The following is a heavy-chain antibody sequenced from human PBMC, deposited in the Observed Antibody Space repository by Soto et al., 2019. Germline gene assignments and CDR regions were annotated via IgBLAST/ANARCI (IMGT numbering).Heavy chain of an antibody. Sequence: GGSLRLSCAAAGYTFSDYSMNWVRQTPEKGLEWISYISSSGASKFYAGSVQGRFSISRDSVRHSLFLQMNSLRVDDTAIYYCVRDWNPWGPGTLVTVSS. V-gene: IGHV3-48*01. CDR3: VRDWNP. J-gene: IGHJ5*02. D-gene: IGHD3-3*01. CDR2: ISSSGASK. CDR1: GYTFSDYS.